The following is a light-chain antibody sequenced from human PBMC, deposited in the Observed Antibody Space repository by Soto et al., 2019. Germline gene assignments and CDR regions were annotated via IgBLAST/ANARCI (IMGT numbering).Light chain of an antibody. Sequence: EIVMTQSPATLSVSPGERATLSCRASQSVSSNLAWYQQKPGQAPRLLIYGASTRATGIPARFSGIRSATDFTLTISSLQSEDFALYSCQQYNNWPPTFGQGTRLEIK. CDR2: GAS. CDR1: QSVSSN. CDR3: QQYNNWPPT. J-gene: IGKJ5*01. V-gene: IGKV3-15*01.